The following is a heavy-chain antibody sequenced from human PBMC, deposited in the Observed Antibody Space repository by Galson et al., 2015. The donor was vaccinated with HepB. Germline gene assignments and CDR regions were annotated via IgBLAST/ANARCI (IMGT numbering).Heavy chain of an antibody. CDR1: GGSVSSGSYY. V-gene: IGHV4-61*01. D-gene: IGHD3-22*01. CDR3: ARGDRIVAWAFDP. Sequence: LSLTCTVSGGSVSSGSYYWSWIRQPPGKGLEWIGYIYYSGSTNYNPSLKSRVTISVDTSKNQFSLKLSSVTAADTAVYYCARGDRIVAWAFDPWGQGTLVTVSS. CDR2: IYYSGST. J-gene: IGHJ5*02.